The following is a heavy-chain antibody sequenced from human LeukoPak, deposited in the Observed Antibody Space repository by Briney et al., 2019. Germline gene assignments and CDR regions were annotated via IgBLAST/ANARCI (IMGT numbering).Heavy chain of an antibody. CDR2: FHNSGTS. D-gene: IGHD3-16*01. V-gene: IGHV4-59*01. CDR3: TRGAGWLIDY. J-gene: IGHJ4*02. CDR1: DDSISDYY. Sequence: SETLSLTCTVSDDSISDYYRGWIRQPPGKVLEWIGYFHNSGTSTYNPSLKSRVTISADTSKNQFSLKLNSLTTADTAVYYCTRGAGWLIDYWGQGTLVTVSS.